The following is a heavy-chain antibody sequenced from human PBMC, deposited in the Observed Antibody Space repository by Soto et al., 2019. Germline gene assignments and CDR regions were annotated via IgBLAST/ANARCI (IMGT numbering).Heavy chain of an antibody. J-gene: IGHJ4*02. CDR1: GGSISSYY. CDR2: IYYSGST. V-gene: IGHV4-59*01. Sequence: SETLSLTCTVSGGSISSYYWSWIRQPPGKGLEWIGYIYYSGSTNYNPSLKSRVTISVDTSKNQFSLKLSSVTAADTAVYYCARDVFDTGFDYWGQGTLVTVSS. D-gene: IGHD2-8*02. CDR3: ARDVFDTGFDY.